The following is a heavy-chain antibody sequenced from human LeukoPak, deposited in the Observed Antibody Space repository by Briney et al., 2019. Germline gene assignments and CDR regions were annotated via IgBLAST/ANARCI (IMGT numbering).Heavy chain of an antibody. Sequence: GESLKISCKGSGYSFTSYWISWVRQMPGKGLEWVGRIDPGDSETNYSPSLQGHVTISADKSISTAYLQWSSLKASDTAMYYCARRGYDSGSYLNYWGQGTLVTVSS. J-gene: IGHJ4*02. CDR3: ARRGYDSGSYLNY. D-gene: IGHD1-26*01. CDR1: GYSFTSYW. V-gene: IGHV5-10-1*01. CDR2: IDPGDSET.